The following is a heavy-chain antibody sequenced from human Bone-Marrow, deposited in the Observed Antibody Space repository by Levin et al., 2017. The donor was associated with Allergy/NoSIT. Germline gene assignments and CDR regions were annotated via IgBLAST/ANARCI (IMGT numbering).Heavy chain of an antibody. J-gene: IGHJ4*02. CDR2: INPQGSQE. CDR3: ARLRLEYGQRDY. V-gene: IGHV3-7*01. Sequence: PGGSLRLSCSASGFTFTNYWMTWVRQAPGKGLEWVANINPQGSQEHYADSVEGRLTISRDNDRNSLYLQMNNLKADDTAVYYCARLRLEYGQRDYWGQGTLVTVSS. CDR1: GFTFTNYW. D-gene: IGHD4-17*01.